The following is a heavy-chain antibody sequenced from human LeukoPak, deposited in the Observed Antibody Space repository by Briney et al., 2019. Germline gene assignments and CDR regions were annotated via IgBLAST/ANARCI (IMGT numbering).Heavy chain of an antibody. CDR1: PFTFSSYG. J-gene: IGHJ4*02. CDR2: ISYDGSNK. V-gene: IGHV3-30*19. D-gene: IGHD4-11*01. Sequence: GGSLRLSCAASPFTFSSYGMHWVRQAPGKGLEWVAVISYDGSNKYYADSVKGRFTISRDNSKNTLYLQMNSLRAEDTAVYYCARARLPKYYFDYWGQGTLVTVSS. CDR3: ARARLPKYYFDY.